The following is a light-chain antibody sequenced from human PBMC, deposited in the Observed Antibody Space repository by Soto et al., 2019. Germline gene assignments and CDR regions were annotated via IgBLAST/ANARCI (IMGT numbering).Light chain of an antibody. CDR1: SSNIGNNY. CDR3: GTWDGSLSGVV. Sequence: QSVLTQPPSVSAAPGQTVTISCSGSSSNIGNNYVSWYQQLPGTAPKLLIYDNNKRPSGIPDRFSGSTSGTSATLGITGLQTGDEADYYCGTWDGSLSGVVFGGGTKVTVL. V-gene: IGLV1-51*01. CDR2: DNN. J-gene: IGLJ2*01.